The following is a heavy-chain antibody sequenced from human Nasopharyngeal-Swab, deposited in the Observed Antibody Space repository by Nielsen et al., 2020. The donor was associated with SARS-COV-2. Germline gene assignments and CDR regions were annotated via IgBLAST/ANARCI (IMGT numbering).Heavy chain of an antibody. CDR1: GFTFSDYY. CDR3: ARDIGGGRYGSDY. CDR2: ISSSGSTI. D-gene: IGHD3-16*01. Sequence: GESLKISCAASGFTFSDYYMSWIRQAPGKGLEWVSYISSSGSTIYYADSVKGRFTISRDNAKNSLYLQMNSLRAEDTAVYYCARDIGGGRYGSDYWGQGTLVTVSS. J-gene: IGHJ4*02. V-gene: IGHV3-11*04.